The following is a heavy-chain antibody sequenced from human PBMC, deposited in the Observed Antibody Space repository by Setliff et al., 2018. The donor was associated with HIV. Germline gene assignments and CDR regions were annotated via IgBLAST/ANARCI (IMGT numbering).Heavy chain of an antibody. Sequence: PGGSLRLSCAASGFSFSDYYMSWIRQAPGKGLECISYISDSDTDIYYADSVRGRFTISRDNAKNSLYLQMNSLRAEDTAVYYCARVANYYHTSGYGWFDPWGQGTLVTVSS. V-gene: IGHV3-11*01. CDR2: ISDSDTDI. CDR3: ARVANYYHTSGYGWFDP. CDR1: GFSFSDYY. D-gene: IGHD3-22*01. J-gene: IGHJ5*02.